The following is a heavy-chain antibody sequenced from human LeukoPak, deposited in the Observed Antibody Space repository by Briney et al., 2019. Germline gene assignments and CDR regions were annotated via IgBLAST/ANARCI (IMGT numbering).Heavy chain of an antibody. D-gene: IGHD5-18*01. J-gene: IGHJ4*02. CDR2: FSGSGGST. V-gene: IGHV3-23*01. CDR1: GFTFSSYA. Sequence: GGSLRLSCAASGFTFSSYAMSWVRQAPGKGLEWVSAFSGSGGSTYYADSVKGRFTISRDNSKNTLYLQMDSLRAEDTAVYYCAKEKQLWLSVRYYFDYWGQGTLVTVSS. CDR3: AKEKQLWLSVRYYFDY.